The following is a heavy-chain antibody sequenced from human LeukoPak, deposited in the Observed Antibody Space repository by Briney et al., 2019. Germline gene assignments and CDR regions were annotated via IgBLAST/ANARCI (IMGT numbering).Heavy chain of an antibody. Sequence: ASVKVSCKASGGTFSSYAISLVRQAPGQGLEWMGGIITIFGTANFAHKFQGRVTFTADGSTSTAYMEPSSLRSEDTAVYYCARDVQQWEPNYNYYFMDVWGKGTTVTVSS. CDR3: ARDVQQWEPNYNYYFMDV. CDR2: IITIFGTA. V-gene: IGHV1-69*13. CDR1: GGTFSSYA. J-gene: IGHJ6*03. D-gene: IGHD1-26*01.